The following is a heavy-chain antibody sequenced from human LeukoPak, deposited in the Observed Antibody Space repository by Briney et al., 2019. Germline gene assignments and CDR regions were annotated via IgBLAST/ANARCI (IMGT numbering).Heavy chain of an antibody. CDR2: IAGSGVSR. V-gene: IGHV3-23*01. CDR3: VKERGALREDYYMDV. CDR1: AFSFSNYA. J-gene: IGHJ6*03. Sequence: PGGSLRLSCAAAAFSFSNYAMSWVRQAPRKGLEWVSIAGSGVSRLYGGSVKGRFTISRDNSKNMLYLQMNSLRADDTAVYYCVKERGALREDYYMDVWGKGTTVIVSS.